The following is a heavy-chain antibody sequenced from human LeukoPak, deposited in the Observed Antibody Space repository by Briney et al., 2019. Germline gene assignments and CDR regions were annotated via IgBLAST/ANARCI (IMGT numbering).Heavy chain of an antibody. CDR1: GFTFSSFW. Sequence: GGSLGLSCAASGFTFSSFWMTWVRQAPGKGLEWVANINQIGRDKYYLDSARGRFTISRDNAKNSLYLQMNSLRAEDTAVYYCARNGGAWSEAAYWGQGTLVTVSS. J-gene: IGHJ4*02. CDR3: ARNGGAWSEAAY. D-gene: IGHD6-19*01. V-gene: IGHV3-7*01. CDR2: INQIGRDK.